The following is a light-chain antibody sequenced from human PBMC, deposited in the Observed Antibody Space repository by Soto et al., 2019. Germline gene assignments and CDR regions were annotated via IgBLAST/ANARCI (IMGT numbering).Light chain of an antibody. CDR2: EVS. J-gene: IGLJ1*01. V-gene: IGLV2-23*02. Sequence: QPALTQPASVAASPGESTTISGTGTSSDVGTYHLLSSYQPHPGKAPKRMIYEVSERPSGVSNRLPGSKYGNTDSLTISGLQSEDEADYSCCSYAVSNTFYDSGTGTKINFL. CDR1: SSDVGTYHL. CDR3: CSYAVSNTFYD.